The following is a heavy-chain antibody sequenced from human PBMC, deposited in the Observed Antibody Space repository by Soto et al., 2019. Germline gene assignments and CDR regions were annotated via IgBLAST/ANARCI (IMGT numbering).Heavy chain of an antibody. Sequence: EVQLVESGGGLVQPGGSLRLSCAASGFTFSSYSMNWVRQAPGKGLEWVSYISSSSSTIYYADSVKGRFTISRDNAKNSLYLQMNSLRAEDTAVYYCARGEYSYGFVIYYYYMDVWGKGTTVTVSS. CDR1: GFTFSSYS. D-gene: IGHD5-18*01. CDR2: ISSSSSTI. J-gene: IGHJ6*03. V-gene: IGHV3-48*01. CDR3: ARGEYSYGFVIYYYYMDV.